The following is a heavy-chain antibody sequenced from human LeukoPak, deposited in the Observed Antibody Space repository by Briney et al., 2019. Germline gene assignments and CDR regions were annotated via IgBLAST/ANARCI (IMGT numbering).Heavy chain of an antibody. D-gene: IGHD3-3*01. V-gene: IGHV3-48*04. CDR1: GYSFSTYN. CDR3: ARVVYGVTGGDY. Sequence: PGGSLRLSCAASGYSFSTYNMIWVHQAPGKGLECVSYITPSSATIHYADSVKGRFAISRGNAKNLLYLQMNSLRVEDTAVYYCARVVYGVTGGDYWGQGTLVRVSS. CDR2: ITPSSATI. J-gene: IGHJ4*02.